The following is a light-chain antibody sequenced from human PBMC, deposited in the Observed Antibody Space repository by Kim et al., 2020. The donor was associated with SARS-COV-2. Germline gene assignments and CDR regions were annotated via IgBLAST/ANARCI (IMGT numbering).Light chain of an antibody. CDR3: LLSYSGARARV. CDR2: DTS. J-gene: IGLJ3*02. Sequence: QAVVTQEPSLTVSPGGTVTLTCVSSTGAVTSGHYPYWFQQKPGQAPRTLIYDTSNKHSWTPARFSGSLLGGKAALTLSGAQPEDEAEYYCLLSYSGARARVFGGGTQLTVL. CDR1: TGAVTSGHY. V-gene: IGLV7-46*01.